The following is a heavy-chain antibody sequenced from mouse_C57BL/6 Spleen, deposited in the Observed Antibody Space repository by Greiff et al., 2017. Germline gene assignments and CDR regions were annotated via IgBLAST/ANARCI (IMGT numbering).Heavy chain of an antibody. V-gene: IGHV5-6*01. J-gene: IGHJ4*01. CDR3: ARQKIEDYAMDY. CDR2: ISSGGSYT. CDR1: GFTFSSYG. Sequence: EVMLVESGGDLVKPGGSLKLSCAASGFTFSSYGMSWVRQTPDKRLEWVATISSGGSYTYYPDSVKGRFTISRDNAKNTLYLQMSSLKSEDTAMYYGARQKIEDYAMDYWGQGTSVTVSS.